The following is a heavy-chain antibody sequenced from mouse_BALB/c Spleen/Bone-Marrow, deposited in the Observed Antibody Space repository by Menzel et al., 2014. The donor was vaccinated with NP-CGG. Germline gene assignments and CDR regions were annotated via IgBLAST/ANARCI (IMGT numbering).Heavy chain of an antibody. D-gene: IGHD3-3*01. J-gene: IGHJ1*01. CDR2: IYPGDGDT. CDR1: GYAFSSYW. Sequence: VQLQESGAELVRPGSSVKISCKASGYAFSSYWMNWVKQRPGQGLEWIGQIYPGDGDTNYNGKFKGKATLTADKSSSTAYMQLSSLTSEDSAVYFCARSQGGYWYFNGWGAGTTVTVSS. CDR3: ARSQGGYWYFNG. V-gene: IGHV1-80*01.